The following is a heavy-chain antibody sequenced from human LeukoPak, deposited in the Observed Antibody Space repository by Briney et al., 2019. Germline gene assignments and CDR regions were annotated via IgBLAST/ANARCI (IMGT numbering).Heavy chain of an antibody. D-gene: IGHD5-12*01. CDR2: ISGGGRSI. J-gene: IGHJ4*02. Sequence: GGSLRLSCAASGFTFSNFAMTWVRQAPGKGLEWVSGISGGGRSIYYTDSVKGRFTVSRDNLKSTLTLQMSGLRAEDTAVYYCVRGGYRGFDYEYWGQGTLVTVSS. V-gene: IGHV3-23*01. CDR3: VRGGYRGFDYEY. CDR1: GFTFSNFA.